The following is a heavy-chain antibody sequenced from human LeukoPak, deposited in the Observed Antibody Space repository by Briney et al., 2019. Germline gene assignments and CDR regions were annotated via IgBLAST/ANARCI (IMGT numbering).Heavy chain of an antibody. J-gene: IGHJ4*02. Sequence: SETLSLTCAVYGGSFSGYYWSWIRQPPGKGLDWIGEINHSGSTNYNPSLKSRVTISVDTSKNQFSLKLSSVTAADTAVYYCATDLSDNQRNYWGQGTLVTVSS. CDR2: INHSGST. V-gene: IGHV4-34*01. CDR3: ATDLSDNQRNY. D-gene: IGHD5-24*01. CDR1: GGSFSGYY.